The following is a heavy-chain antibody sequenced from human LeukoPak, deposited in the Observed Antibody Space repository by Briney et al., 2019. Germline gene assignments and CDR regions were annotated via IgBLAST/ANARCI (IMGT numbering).Heavy chain of an antibody. CDR3: ARESPFSPYDSSGYPHFDY. J-gene: IGHJ4*02. CDR2: IYYSGST. V-gene: IGHV4-30-4*01. Sequence: PSETLSLTCTVSGGSISSGDYYWSWIRQPPGKGLEWIGYIYYSGSTYYNPSLKSRVTISVDTSKNQFSLKLSSVTAADTAVYYCARESPFSPYDSSGYPHFDYWGQGTLVTVSS. D-gene: IGHD3-22*01. CDR1: GGSISSGDYY.